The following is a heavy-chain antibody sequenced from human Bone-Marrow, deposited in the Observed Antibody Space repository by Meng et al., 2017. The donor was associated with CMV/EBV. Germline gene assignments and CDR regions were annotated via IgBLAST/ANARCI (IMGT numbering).Heavy chain of an antibody. J-gene: IGHJ5*02. V-gene: IGHV1-69*16. CDR2: IITTAGTE. Sequence: SVKVSCKASGGTFRHYSISWVRQAPGQGLEWMGGIITTAGTENYAQRFQARLTISTDESMTTAYMELTSPRSEDTAMYYCARIKRSSGATTGSGWFDPWGQGHLVTVSS. CDR3: ARIKRSSGATTGSGWFDP. D-gene: IGHD1-14*01. CDR1: GGTFRHYS.